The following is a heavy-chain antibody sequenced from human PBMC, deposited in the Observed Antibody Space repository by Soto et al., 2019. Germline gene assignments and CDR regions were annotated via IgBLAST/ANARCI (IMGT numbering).Heavy chain of an antibody. CDR3: ARHGRLGYSGYGREDYYGMDV. CDR2: IYYRVST. J-gene: IGHJ6*02. V-gene: IGHV4-39*01. Sequence: SDTGSLTCTVSGGSISRSSYYLGWIRHPPGKGLVRIGSIYYRVSTYYNPSLKSRVTISLDTSKNQFSLKLSSVTAADTAVYYCARHGRLGYSGYGREDYYGMDVWGQGTTVT. D-gene: IGHD5-12*01. CDR1: GGSISRSSYY.